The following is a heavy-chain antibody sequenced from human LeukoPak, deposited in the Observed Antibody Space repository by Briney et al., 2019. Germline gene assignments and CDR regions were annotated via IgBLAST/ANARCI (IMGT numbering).Heavy chain of an antibody. V-gene: IGHV1-2*02. CDR3: ARVRKYYYDSSGYRFDP. CDR1: GYTFTGYY. Sequence: ASVTVSCKASGYTFTGYYMHWVRQAPGQGLEWMGWINPNSGGTNYAQKFQGRVTMTRDTSISTAYMELSRLRSDDTAVYYCARVRKYYYDSSGYRFDPWGQGTVVSVSS. D-gene: IGHD3-22*01. CDR2: INPNSGGT. J-gene: IGHJ5*02.